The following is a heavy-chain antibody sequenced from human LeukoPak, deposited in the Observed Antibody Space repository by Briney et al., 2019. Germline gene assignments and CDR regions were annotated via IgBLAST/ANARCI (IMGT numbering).Heavy chain of an antibody. V-gene: IGHV1-2*02. CDR3: ARRPLYDSSGYYFDY. Sequence: ASVKVSCKASGYTFTGYFMHWVRQAPGQGLEWMGWINPDSGGTNYAQKFQGRVTITADESTSTAYMELSSLRSEDTAVYYCARRPLYDSSGYYFDYWGQGTLVTVSS. J-gene: IGHJ4*02. CDR1: GYTFTGYF. D-gene: IGHD3-22*01. CDR2: INPDSGGT.